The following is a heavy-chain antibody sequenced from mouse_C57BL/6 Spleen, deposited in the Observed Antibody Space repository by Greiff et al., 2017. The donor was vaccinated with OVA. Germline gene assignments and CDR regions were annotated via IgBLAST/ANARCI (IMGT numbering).Heavy chain of an antibody. Sequence: VKLMESGPGLVAPSQSLSITCTVSGFSLTSYAISWVRQPPGQGLEWLGVIWTGGGTNYNSALKSRLSISKDNSKSQVFLEINSLQTDDTARYYCARTYYYGSSYDYYAMDYWGQGTSVTVSS. V-gene: IGHV2-9-1*01. CDR1: GFSLTSYA. CDR3: ARTYYYGSSYDYYAMDY. CDR2: IWTGGGT. D-gene: IGHD1-1*01. J-gene: IGHJ4*01.